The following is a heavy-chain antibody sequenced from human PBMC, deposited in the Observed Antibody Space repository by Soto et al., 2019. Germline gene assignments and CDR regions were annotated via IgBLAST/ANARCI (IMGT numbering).Heavy chain of an antibody. Sequence: SETLSLTCTVSGGSIRSGSHYWSWIRQHPGKGLEWIGYIYYSGSTYYNPSLKSRITISISTSKNQFSLKLTSVTAADTAVYYCAREGGDGIDYWGQGTIVTVYS. CDR3: AREGGDGIDY. CDR1: GGSIRSGSHY. V-gene: IGHV4-31*03. D-gene: IGHD3-16*01. CDR2: IYYSGST. J-gene: IGHJ4*02.